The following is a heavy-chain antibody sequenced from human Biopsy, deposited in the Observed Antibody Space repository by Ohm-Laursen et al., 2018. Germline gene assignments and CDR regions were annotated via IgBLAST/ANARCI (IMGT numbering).Heavy chain of an antibody. J-gene: IGHJ6*02. CDR3: VRGVDYYDPYHYYALDI. CDR1: GESFNGYY. D-gene: IGHD3-22*01. V-gene: IGHV4-34*01. CDR2: INHSGRN. Sequence: GTLSLTCAVYGESFNGYYWSWIRQTPGKGLEWIGEINHSGRNNYNPSFKSRVTISVDTSKNQFFLKVRYVTAADTAVYYCVRGVDYYDPYHYYALDIWGQGTTVTVSS.